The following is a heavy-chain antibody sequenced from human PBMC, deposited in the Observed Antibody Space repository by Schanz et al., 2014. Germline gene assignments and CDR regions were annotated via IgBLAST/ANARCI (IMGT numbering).Heavy chain of an antibody. D-gene: IGHD6-13*01. Sequence: EVHLLESGGGLVPPGGSLRLSCAASGFNFSDYAMCWVRQAPGKGLEWVSAISGSGGSTYYADSVKGRFTISRDNSKNTLYLQMNSLRAEDTAVYYCARDGEAAAGCDYWGQGTLVTVSS. V-gene: IGHV3-23*01. CDR1: GFNFSDYA. J-gene: IGHJ4*02. CDR3: ARDGEAAAGCDY. CDR2: ISGSGGST.